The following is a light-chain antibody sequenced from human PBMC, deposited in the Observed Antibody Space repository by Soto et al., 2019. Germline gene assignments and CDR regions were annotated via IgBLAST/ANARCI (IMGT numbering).Light chain of an antibody. CDR1: NNDISFFNY. CDR2: EVS. CDR3: NSYTRSNTLV. J-gene: IGLJ1*01. V-gene: IGLV2-14*01. Sequence: ALAQPASVSWSLAQSITMSCTATNNDISFFNYVSWYQQHSGKAPKLIIYEVSSRPSGVSNRCSGSRSGNTASLTISGLQTEDAADYYCNSYTRSNTLVFGTGTKVTVL.